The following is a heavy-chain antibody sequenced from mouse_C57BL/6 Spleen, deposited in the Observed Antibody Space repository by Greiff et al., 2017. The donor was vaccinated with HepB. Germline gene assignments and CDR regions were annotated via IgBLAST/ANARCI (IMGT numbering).Heavy chain of an antibody. CDR2: ISYDGSN. V-gene: IGHV3-6*01. CDR3: ARDRRRDGYSYYFDY. D-gene: IGHD2-3*01. CDR1: GYSITSGYY. J-gene: IGHJ2*01. Sequence: ESGPGLVKPSQSLSLTCSVTGYSITSGYYWNWIRQFPGNKLAWMGYISYDGSNNYNPSLKNRIPITRDTSKNQFFLKLNSVTTEDTATYYCARDRRRDGYSYYFDYWGQGTTLTVSS.